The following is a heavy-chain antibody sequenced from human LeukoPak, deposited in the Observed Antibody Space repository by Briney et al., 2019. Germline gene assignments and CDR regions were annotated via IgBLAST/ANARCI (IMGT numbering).Heavy chain of an antibody. V-gene: IGHV1-3*03. CDR3: ARGSSSSWSYYYMDV. Sequence: ASVKVSCKASGYTFTTYAMHWVRQAPGQRLEWMGRINAGYGDTKYSQEFQGRVTITWDTSANTAYMDLSSLTSEDMAVYYCARGSSSSWSYYYMDVWGEGTTVTVSS. J-gene: IGHJ6*03. D-gene: IGHD6-6*01. CDR1: GYTFTTYA. CDR2: INAGYGDT.